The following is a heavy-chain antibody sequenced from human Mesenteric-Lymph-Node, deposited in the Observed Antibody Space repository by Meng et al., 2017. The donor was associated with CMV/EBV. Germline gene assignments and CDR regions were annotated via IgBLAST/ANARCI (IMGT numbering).Heavy chain of an antibody. J-gene: IGHJ4*02. CDR2: IQQDGSEK. Sequence: LSLTCAASGFTFSIFWMSWVRPAPGKGLEWVANIQQDGSEKYYVDSVKGRFTISRDNAKNSLYLQMNSLRAEDTALYYCAREGRADYFDYWGQGTLVTVSS. CDR3: AREGRADYFDY. CDR1: GFTFSIFW. V-gene: IGHV3-7*01.